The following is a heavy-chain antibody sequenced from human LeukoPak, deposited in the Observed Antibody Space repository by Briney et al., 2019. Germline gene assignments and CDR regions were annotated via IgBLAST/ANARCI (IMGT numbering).Heavy chain of an antibody. CDR2: INHNGNVN. Sequence: GGPLRLSCAASGFTFSSYWMNWARQAPGKGLEWVASINHNGNVNYYVDSLKGRFTISRDNAKNSLYLQMSNLRAEDTAVYFCARGGGLDVWGQGATVTVSS. V-gene: IGHV3-7*03. CDR3: ARGGGLDV. D-gene: IGHD3-16*01. J-gene: IGHJ6*02. CDR1: GFTFSSYW.